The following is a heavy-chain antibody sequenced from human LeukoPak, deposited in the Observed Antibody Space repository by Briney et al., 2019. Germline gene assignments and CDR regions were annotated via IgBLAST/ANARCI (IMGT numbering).Heavy chain of an antibody. CDR1: EFTFSTYS. V-gene: IGHV3-48*04. D-gene: IGHD4-17*01. Sequence: GGSLRLSCAASEFTFSTYSMNWVRQAPGKGLEWVSYISSDGTTQYYADSVRGRFTISRDNAKNTLYLQMNSLRAEDTAVYYCASRYGDWRYWGQGTLVTVSS. CDR2: ISSDGTTQ. CDR3: ASRYGDWRY. J-gene: IGHJ4*02.